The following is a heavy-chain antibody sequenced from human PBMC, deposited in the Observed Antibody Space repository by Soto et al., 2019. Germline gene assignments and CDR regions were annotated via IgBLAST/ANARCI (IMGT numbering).Heavy chain of an antibody. CDR1: GGSISSYY. Sequence: PSETLSLTCSVSGGSISSYYWSWIRQPPGKGLEWIGNIHYSGSTKYNPSLKSRVTISVDTSKNQFSLKLSSVTAADTAVYYCARDSGYYYDSSGSYWFDPWGQGTLVTVSS. J-gene: IGHJ5*02. V-gene: IGHV4-59*01. CDR3: ARDSGYYYDSSGSYWFDP. D-gene: IGHD3-22*01. CDR2: IHYSGST.